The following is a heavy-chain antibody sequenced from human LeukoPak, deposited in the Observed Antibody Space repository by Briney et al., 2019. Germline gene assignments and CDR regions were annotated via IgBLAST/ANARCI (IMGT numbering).Heavy chain of an antibody. CDR2: ISAYNGNT. Sequence: ASVKVSCKASGYTFTSYGISWVRQAPGQGLEWMGWISAYNGNTNYAQKLQGRVTMTTDTSTSTAYMELRSLRSDDTAVYYCASHPLYCSGGSCPFDYWGQGTLVTVSS. D-gene: IGHD2-15*01. CDR1: GYTFTSYG. CDR3: ASHPLYCSGGSCPFDY. J-gene: IGHJ4*02. V-gene: IGHV1-18*01.